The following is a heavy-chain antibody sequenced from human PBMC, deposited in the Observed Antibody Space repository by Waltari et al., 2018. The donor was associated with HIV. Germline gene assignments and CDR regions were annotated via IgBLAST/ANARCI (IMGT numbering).Heavy chain of an antibody. CDR2: ISWDGSNK. J-gene: IGHJ4*02. D-gene: IGHD3-22*01. CDR1: GFPFNPYA. V-gene: IGHV3-30-3*01. Sequence: QVQLVASGGGVVQPGRSLRLACAASGFPFNPYAMHWVRQAPGKGLELVAVISWDGSNKHYADSVKGRCTISRDNSRNSLYLQMSSLRAEDTAVYYCGREGDYYDSSPFDYWGQGTLVTVSS. CDR3: GREGDYYDSSPFDY.